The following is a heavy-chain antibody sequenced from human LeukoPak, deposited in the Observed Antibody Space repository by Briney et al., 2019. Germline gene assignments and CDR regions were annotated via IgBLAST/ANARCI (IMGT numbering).Heavy chain of an antibody. D-gene: IGHD3-3*01. CDR2: IYYSGST. CDR1: GGSISSSHYY. V-gene: IGHV4-39*01. CDR3: ARHWGYDFWSGYSP. Sequence: SETLSLTCTVSGGSISSSHYYWGWIRQPPGKGLEWIGSIYYSGSTYYNPSFKSRLTISVDTSKSQLSLKLSSVTAADTAVLYCARHWGYDFWSGYSPWGQGILVTVSS. J-gene: IGHJ5*02.